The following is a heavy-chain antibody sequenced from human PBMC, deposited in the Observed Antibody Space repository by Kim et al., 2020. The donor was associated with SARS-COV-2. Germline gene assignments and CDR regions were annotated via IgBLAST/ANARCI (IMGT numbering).Heavy chain of an antibody. V-gene: IGHV3-30*01. J-gene: IGHJ3*02. D-gene: IGHD1-26*01. Sequence: KGRFTISRDNSKNMVFLQMNSLRAEDTAMYYCAREGERHIVVATKDGAFDIWGQGTMVTVSS. CDR3: AREGERHIVVATKDGAFDI.